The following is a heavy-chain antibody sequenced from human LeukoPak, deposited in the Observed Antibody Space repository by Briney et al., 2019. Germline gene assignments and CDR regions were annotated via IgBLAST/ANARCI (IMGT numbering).Heavy chain of an antibody. CDR3: AKRGVVIRVILVGFHKEAYYFDS. J-gene: IGHJ4*02. CDR1: GITLSNYG. CDR2: ISGRGGRT. Sequence: GGSLRLSCAVSGITLSNYGMSWVRQAPGKGLEWVAGISGRGGRTNYAASVKGGFTISRDNPKNTLYLQINSLRPEDTAVYFCAKRGVVIRVILVGFHKEAYYFDSWGQGALVTVSS. D-gene: IGHD3-22*01. V-gene: IGHV3-23*01.